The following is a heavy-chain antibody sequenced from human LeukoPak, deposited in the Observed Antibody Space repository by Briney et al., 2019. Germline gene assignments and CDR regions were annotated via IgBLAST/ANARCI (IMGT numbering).Heavy chain of an antibody. D-gene: IGHD3-10*01. Sequence: VASVKVSCKASGGTFSSYVISWVRQAPGQGLEWMGWINPNSGGTNYAQKFQDRVTMTSDTSINMAYMELRSLRSDDTAVYYCARDFYGSRPGAFDYWGQGTLITVSS. V-gene: IGHV1-2*02. CDR3: ARDFYGSRPGAFDY. J-gene: IGHJ4*02. CDR2: INPNSGGT. CDR1: GGTFSSYV.